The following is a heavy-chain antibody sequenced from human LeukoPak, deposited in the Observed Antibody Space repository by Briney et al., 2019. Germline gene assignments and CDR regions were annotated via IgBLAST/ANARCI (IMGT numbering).Heavy chain of an antibody. Sequence: GGSLRLSCAASGFTFDDYGMSWVRQAPGKGLEWVSGINWNGGSTGYADSVKGRFTISRDNAKNSLYLQMNSLRAEDTAVYYCANRRDGYNYGGYYFDYWGQGTLVTVSS. J-gene: IGHJ4*02. CDR1: GFTFDDYG. CDR2: INWNGGST. V-gene: IGHV3-20*04. D-gene: IGHD5-24*01. CDR3: ANRRDGYNYGGYYFDY.